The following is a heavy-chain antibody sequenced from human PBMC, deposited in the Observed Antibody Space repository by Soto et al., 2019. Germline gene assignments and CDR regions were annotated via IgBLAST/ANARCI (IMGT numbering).Heavy chain of an antibody. CDR2: IYYSGST. CDR1: GGSISSYY. D-gene: IGHD3-22*01. CDR3: ARGLNYYDSSASGY. J-gene: IGHJ4*02. V-gene: IGHV4-59*01. Sequence: SETLSLTCTVSGGSISSYYWSWIRQPPGKGLEWIGYIYYSGSTNYNPSLKSRVTISVDTSKNQFSLRLSSVTAADTAVYYCARGLNYYDSSASGYWGQGTLVTVSS.